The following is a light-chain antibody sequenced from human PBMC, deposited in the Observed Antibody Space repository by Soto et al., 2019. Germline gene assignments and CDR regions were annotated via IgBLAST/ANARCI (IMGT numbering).Light chain of an antibody. J-gene: IGKJ5*01. CDR1: QSTSGW. CDR3: QQSYSTPPIT. CDR2: DAS. V-gene: IGKV1-39*01. Sequence: DIQMTQSSSTPSASVGDKITITFRASQSTSGWLAWYQQKPGKAPKLLISDASILESGVPSRFSGSGSGTDFTLTISSLQPEDFATYYCQQSYSTPPITFGQGTRLEI.